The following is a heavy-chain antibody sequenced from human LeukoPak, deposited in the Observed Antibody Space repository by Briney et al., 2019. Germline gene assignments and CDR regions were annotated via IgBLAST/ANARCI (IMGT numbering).Heavy chain of an antibody. D-gene: IGHD3-16*01. V-gene: IGHV1-2*02. CDR3: ARGDVMITSRGVKDLTTLGG. CDR2: INPNSRGT. CDR1: GYSFTGYY. Sequence: ASVKVSCKASGYSFTGYYMHWVRQAPGQGLEWMGWINPNSRGTNYAQKFQGRVTMTRDTSISTAYMELTRLRSDDTAMYFCARGDVMITSRGVKDLTTLGGWGQGSLVTVSS. J-gene: IGHJ4*02.